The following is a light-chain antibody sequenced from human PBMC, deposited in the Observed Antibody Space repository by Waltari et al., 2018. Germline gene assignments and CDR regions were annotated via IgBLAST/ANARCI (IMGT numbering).Light chain of an antibody. CDR1: HSISSW. CDR2: KAS. V-gene: IGKV1-5*03. Sequence: IPMTQSPSTLSASVGDSATITCRASHSISSWLAWYQQKPGKAPKLLIYKASSLESGVPSRFSGSGSGTEFTLTISSLQPDDFATYYCQQYNSYRTFGQGTKVEIK. CDR3: QQYNSYRT. J-gene: IGKJ1*01.